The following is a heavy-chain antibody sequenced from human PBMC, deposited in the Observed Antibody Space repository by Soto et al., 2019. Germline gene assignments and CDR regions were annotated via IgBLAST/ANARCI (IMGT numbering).Heavy chain of an antibody. J-gene: IGHJ6*01. CDR3: ARDTPGVWRVKFFYYGMNV. D-gene: IGHD3-16*01. CDR1: GYTFTGYY. CDR2: INPNSGGT. V-gene: IGHV1-2*04. Sequence: ASVKVSCKASGYTFTGYYMHWVRQAPGQGLEWMGWINPNSGGTNYAQKFQGWVTMTRDTSISTAYMELSRLRSDDTAVYYCARDTPGVWRVKFFYYGMNVWGQGTQVTVSS.